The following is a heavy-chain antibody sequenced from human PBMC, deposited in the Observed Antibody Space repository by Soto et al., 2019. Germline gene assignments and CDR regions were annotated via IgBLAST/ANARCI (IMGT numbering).Heavy chain of an antibody. Sequence: TGVSLRLSCAASGFSFSDYGITWVRQTPGKGLEWVSSISNTGESTYYADSVKGRLSISRDNSKNTVYLQMNSLRAEDTAVYYCAKEVWVPAAYYSAMEIWGQGTTVTVSS. CDR1: GFSFSDYG. V-gene: IGHV3-23*01. CDR2: ISNTGEST. J-gene: IGHJ6*01. D-gene: IGHD2-2*01. CDR3: AKEVWVPAAYYSAMEI.